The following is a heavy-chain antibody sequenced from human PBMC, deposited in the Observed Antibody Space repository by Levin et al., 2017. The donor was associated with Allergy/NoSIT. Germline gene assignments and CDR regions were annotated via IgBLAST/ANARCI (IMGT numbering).Heavy chain of an antibody. CDR1: GFTFSSYG. CDR2: IWDDGYKK. J-gene: IGHJ6*03. Sequence: GGSLRLSCAASGFTFSSYGMHWVRQAPGKGLEWVAVIWDDGYKKYYADSVKDRFTISRDNSKNTMYLQMNSLRAEDTAVYYCARVLRFYYYYYMDVWGKGTTVTVSS. CDR3: ARVLRFYYYYYMDV. D-gene: IGHD5-12*01. V-gene: IGHV3-33*01.